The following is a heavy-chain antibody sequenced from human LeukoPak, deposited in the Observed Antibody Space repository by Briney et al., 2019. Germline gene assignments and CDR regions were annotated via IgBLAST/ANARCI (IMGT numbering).Heavy chain of an antibody. V-gene: IGHV4-61*02. CDR2: IYTSGST. J-gene: IGHJ6*03. Sequence: SQTLSLTCTVSGGSISSGSYYWSWIRQPAGKGLEWIGRIYTSGSTNYNPSLKSRISISVDTSKNQFSLKLSSVTAADTAVYYCARTTEGGYTYNYFYYYYMDVWGKGTTVTISS. D-gene: IGHD5-18*01. CDR3: ARTTEGGYTYNYFYYYYMDV. CDR1: GGSISSGSYY.